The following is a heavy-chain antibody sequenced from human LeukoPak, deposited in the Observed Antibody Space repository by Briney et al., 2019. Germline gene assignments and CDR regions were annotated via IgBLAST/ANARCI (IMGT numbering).Heavy chain of an antibody. CDR1: GGSISSSNW. V-gene: IGHV4-4*02. CDR3: ARQVGSEYSDY. Sequence: PSGTLSLTCAVSGGSISSSNWWSWVRHPPGKGLEWIGSIYYGGSTYYNPSLKSRVTIYVDTSKNQFSLKLSSVTAADTAVYYCARQVGSEYSDYWGQGTLVTVSS. CDR2: IYYGGST. J-gene: IGHJ4*02. D-gene: IGHD2-21*01.